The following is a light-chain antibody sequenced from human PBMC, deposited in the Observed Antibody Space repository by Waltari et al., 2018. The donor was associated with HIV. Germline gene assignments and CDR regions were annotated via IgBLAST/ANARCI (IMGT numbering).Light chain of an antibody. V-gene: IGKV1-39*01. CDR2: AAS. J-gene: IGKJ1*01. CDR3: EQSYNSPRT. CDR1: QSIRSN. Sequence: IQMTQSPSSLSASIGGRVTITCRSSQSIRSNLNWYQQKPGKAPKLLIYAASRLQSGVPSRFSGSGSGTDFTLTISSLQPEDFVTYHCEQSYNSPRTFGQGTKVEIK.